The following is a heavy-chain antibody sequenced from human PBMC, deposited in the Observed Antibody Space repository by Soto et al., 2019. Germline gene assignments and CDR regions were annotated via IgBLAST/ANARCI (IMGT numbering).Heavy chain of an antibody. J-gene: IGHJ6*03. CDR1: GFSLSTSGVG. Sequence: QITLKESGPTLVKPTQTLTLTCTFSGFSLSTSGVGVGWIRQPPGKALEWLALIYWDDDKRYSPSLKSRLTITKDTSKNQVVLTMTYMDPVDTATYYCAHSSWIQSYYYYYMDVWGKGTTVTVSS. D-gene: IGHD5-18*01. V-gene: IGHV2-5*02. CDR3: AHSSWIQSYYYYYMDV. CDR2: IYWDDDK.